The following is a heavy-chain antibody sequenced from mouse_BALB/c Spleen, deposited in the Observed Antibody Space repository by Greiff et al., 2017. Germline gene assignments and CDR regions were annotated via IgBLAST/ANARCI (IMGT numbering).Heavy chain of an antibody. D-gene: IGHD2-1*01. CDR2: IWRGGST. CDR3: AKEGGNWNAMDY. Sequence: VQLVESGPSLVQPSQSLSITCTVSGFSLTSYGVHWVRQSPGKGLEWLGVIWRGGSTDYNAAFMSRLSITKDNSKSQVFFKMNSLQADDTAIYYCAKEGGNWNAMDYWGQGTSVTVSS. CDR1: GFSLTSYG. V-gene: IGHV2-5-1*01. J-gene: IGHJ4*01.